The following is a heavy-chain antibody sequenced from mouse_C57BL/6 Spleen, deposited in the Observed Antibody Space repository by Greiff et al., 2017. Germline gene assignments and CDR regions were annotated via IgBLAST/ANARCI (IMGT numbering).Heavy chain of an antibody. CDR2: INPSSGYT. D-gene: IGHD4-1*02. Sequence: VQLQQSGAELARPGASVKMSCKASGYTFTSYTMHWVKQRPGQGLEWIGYINPSSGYTKYNQKFKDKATLTADKSSSTAYMQLSSLTSEDSAVYYCARSPTGTGAMDYWGQGTSVTVSS. V-gene: IGHV1-4*01. J-gene: IGHJ4*01. CDR1: GYTFTSYT. CDR3: ARSPTGTGAMDY.